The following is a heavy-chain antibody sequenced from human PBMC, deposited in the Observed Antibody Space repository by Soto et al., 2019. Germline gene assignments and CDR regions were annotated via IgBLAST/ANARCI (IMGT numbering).Heavy chain of an antibody. CDR2: IIPIFGTA. CDR3: ASAYDSSGYYPYYFDY. D-gene: IGHD3-22*01. Sequence: QVQLVQSGAEVKKPGSSVKVSCKASGGPFSSYAISWVRQAPGQGLEGMGGIIPIFGTANYAQKFQGRVTITADKSTSTAYIELSSLRSEDTAVYYCASAYDSSGYYPYYFDYWGQGTLVTVSS. J-gene: IGHJ4*02. V-gene: IGHV1-69*06. CDR1: GGPFSSYA.